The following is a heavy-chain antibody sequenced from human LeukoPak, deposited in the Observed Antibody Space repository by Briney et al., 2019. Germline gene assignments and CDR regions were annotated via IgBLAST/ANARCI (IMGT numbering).Heavy chain of an antibody. V-gene: IGHV3-64*04. J-gene: IGHJ3*01. Sequence: GGSLRLSCSASGFTFSDYAMHWVRQAPGKGLEYVSGINLNGGTTYNADSVKGRFTISRDNSKNTLYLQMNSLRAGDTAVYYCAKRYFYDSSRGAFDVWGQGTMVTVSS. D-gene: IGHD3-22*01. CDR2: INLNGGTT. CDR3: AKRYFYDSSRGAFDV. CDR1: GFTFSDYA.